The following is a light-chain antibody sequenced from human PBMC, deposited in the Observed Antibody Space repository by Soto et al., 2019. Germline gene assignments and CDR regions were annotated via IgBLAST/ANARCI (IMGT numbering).Light chain of an antibody. J-gene: IGKJ4*01. V-gene: IGKV3-20*01. CDR2: GAS. CDR3: QQYGSSPLT. Sequence: EIVLTQSPGTLSLSPGERATLSCRASQSVSSSYLAWYQQKPGQAPRLLIYGASNRATGIQDKFSGSGSGTDFTLTISRLEPEDFAVYYCQQYGSSPLTFGGGTKVEIK. CDR1: QSVSSSY.